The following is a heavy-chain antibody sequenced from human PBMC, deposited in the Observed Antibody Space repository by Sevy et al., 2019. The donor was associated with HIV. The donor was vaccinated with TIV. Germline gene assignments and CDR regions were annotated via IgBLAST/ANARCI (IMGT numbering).Heavy chain of an antibody. Sequence: SETLSLTCTVSDGSMSSYYWSWIRQPPGKGLEWIGYIYYNGNTNYNPSLESRVTLSIHTSMKQFSLKLRSVTAADTVMDYCARGTRDGYNLYFDSWGQGTLVTVSS. CDR2: IYYNGNT. CDR3: ARGTRDGYNLYFDS. D-gene: IGHD5-12*01. V-gene: IGHV4-59*01. CDR1: DGSMSSYY. J-gene: IGHJ4*02.